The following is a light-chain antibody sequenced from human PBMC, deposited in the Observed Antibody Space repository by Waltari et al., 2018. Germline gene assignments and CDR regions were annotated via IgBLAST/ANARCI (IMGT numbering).Light chain of an antibody. J-gene: IGKJ1*01. CDR1: QSVSRA. CDR3: QHYLRLPAT. CDR2: GAS. Sequence: EIVLTQSPGTLSLSTGERATISCRAIQSVSRALAWYQQKPGQAPRFLIYGASNRATGIPDRFSGSGSGTDFSLTISSLEPEDFAVYYCQHYLRLPATFGQGTKVEIK. V-gene: IGKV3-20*01.